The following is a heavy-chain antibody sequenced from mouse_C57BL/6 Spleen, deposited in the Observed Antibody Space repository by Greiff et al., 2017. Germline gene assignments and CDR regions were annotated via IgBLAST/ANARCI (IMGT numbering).Heavy chain of an antibody. V-gene: IGHV1-52*01. Sequence: VQLQQPGAELVRPGSSVKLSCKASGYTFTSYWMHWVKQRPIQGLEWIGNIDPSDSETHYNQKFKDKATLTVDKSSSTAYMQLSSLTSEDSAVYYCARPSSPYYYAMDYWGQGTSVTVSS. CDR1: GYTFTSYW. CDR3: ARPSSPYYYAMDY. D-gene: IGHD1-1*01. CDR2: IDPSDSET. J-gene: IGHJ4*01.